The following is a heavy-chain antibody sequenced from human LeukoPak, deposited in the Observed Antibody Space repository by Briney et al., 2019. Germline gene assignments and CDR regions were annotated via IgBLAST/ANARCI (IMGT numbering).Heavy chain of an antibody. Sequence: ASVKVSCKPSGYTFTGYYMHWVRQAPGQGLEWMGWINPNSGGTNYAQKLQGRVTMTRDTSISTAYMELSRLRSDDTAVYYCARDRGTTVTTYPDYWGQGTLVTVSS. J-gene: IGHJ4*02. CDR2: INPNSGGT. CDR3: ARDRGTTVTTYPDY. D-gene: IGHD4-17*01. CDR1: GYTFTGYY. V-gene: IGHV1-2*02.